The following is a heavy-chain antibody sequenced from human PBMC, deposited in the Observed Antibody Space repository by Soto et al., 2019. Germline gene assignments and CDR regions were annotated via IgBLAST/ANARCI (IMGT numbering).Heavy chain of an antibody. CDR1: EGSISGYD. D-gene: IGHD2-8*02. V-gene: IGHV4-34*01. Sequence: PSELLSLTCAVDEGSISGYDGTWIRQPPGTGLEWIGHTYHSGNPYYNPSLKSRVIISVDTSKNQFSLKLTSVTAADTAVYYCARDKITGLFDYWGKGTLVTVSS. J-gene: IGHJ4*02. CDR2: TYHSGNP. CDR3: ARDKITGLFDY.